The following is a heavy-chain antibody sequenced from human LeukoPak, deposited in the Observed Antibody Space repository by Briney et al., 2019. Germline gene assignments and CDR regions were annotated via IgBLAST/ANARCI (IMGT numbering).Heavy chain of an antibody. Sequence: GGSLRLSCAASGFDFNNYYMSWVRQAPGKGLECLSNIKFDGSDTYYVDSVRGRFTISRDNAKSSLYLQMSSLRVEDTALYYGTRDEGATVATYRFDFWGQGTLVSVSS. CDR2: IKFDGSDT. J-gene: IGHJ4*02. CDR1: GFDFNNYY. D-gene: IGHD4-17*01. V-gene: IGHV3-7*01. CDR3: TRDEGATVATYRFDF.